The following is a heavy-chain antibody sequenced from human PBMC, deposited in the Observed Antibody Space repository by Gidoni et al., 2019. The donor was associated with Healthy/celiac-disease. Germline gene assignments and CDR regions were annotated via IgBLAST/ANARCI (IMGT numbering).Heavy chain of an antibody. CDR3: ARGRIAARGWPPSGNWFDP. D-gene: IGHD6-6*01. CDR1: GGSFSGYY. CDR2: INHSGST. J-gene: IGHJ5*02. V-gene: IGHV4-34*01. Sequence: QVQLQQWGAGLLKPSETLSLTCAVYGGSFSGYYWSWIRQPPGKGLEWIGEINHSGSTNYNPSLKSRVTISVDTSKNQFSLKLSSVTAADTAVYYCARGRIAARGWPPSGNWFDPWGQGTLVTVSS.